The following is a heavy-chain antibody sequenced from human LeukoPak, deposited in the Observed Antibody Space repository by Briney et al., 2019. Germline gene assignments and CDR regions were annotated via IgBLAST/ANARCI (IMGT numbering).Heavy chain of an antibody. J-gene: IGHJ4*02. V-gene: IGHV1-3*01. CDR2: INAGNGNT. CDR3: ARDMERIAAASFDY. D-gene: IGHD6-13*01. CDR1: GYTFSTYA. Sequence: VASVKVSCKASGYTFSTYAIHWVRQAPGQRLEWMGWINAGNGNTKYSQKFQGRVTMTRDTSTSTVYMELSSLRSEDTAVYYCARDMERIAAASFDYWGQGTLVTVSS.